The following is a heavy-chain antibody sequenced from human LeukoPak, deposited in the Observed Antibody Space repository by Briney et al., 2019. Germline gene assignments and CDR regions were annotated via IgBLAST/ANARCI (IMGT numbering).Heavy chain of an antibody. D-gene: IGHD3-16*02. CDR1: GFAFSNAW. Sequence: PGGSLRLSCAASGFAFSNAWMSWVRQAPGKGLEWVGRIKSKTDGGTTDYAAPVKGRFTISRDDSKNTLYLQMNSLKTEDTAVYYCTTDLLFTFGGVIALGYWGQGTLVTVSS. J-gene: IGHJ4*02. V-gene: IGHV3-15*01. CDR3: TTDLLFTFGGVIALGY. CDR2: IKSKTDGGTT.